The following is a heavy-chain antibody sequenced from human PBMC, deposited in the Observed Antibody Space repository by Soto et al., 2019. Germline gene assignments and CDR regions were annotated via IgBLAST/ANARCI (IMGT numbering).Heavy chain of an antibody. Sequence: SVKVSCKASGGTFSSYAISLVRQAPGQGLDWMGGIIPIFGTANYAQKFQGRVTITADESTSTAYMELSSLRSEDTAVYYCARDLYYDSSGYYSGGYFDYWGQGTLVTVSS. D-gene: IGHD3-22*01. CDR1: GGTFSSYA. J-gene: IGHJ4*02. V-gene: IGHV1-69*13. CDR2: IIPIFGTA. CDR3: ARDLYYDSSGYYSGGYFDY.